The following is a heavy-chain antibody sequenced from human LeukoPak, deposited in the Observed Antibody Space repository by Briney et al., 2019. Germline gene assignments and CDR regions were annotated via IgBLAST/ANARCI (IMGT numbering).Heavy chain of an antibody. CDR2: ISAYNGNT. Sequence: ASVKVSCKASGYTFTNYYIHWVRQAPGQGLEWMGWISAYNGNTNYAQKLQGRVTMTTDTSTSTAYMELRSLRSDDTAVYYCARVPHPYYSGGPAYYYYYMDVWGKGTTVTVSS. V-gene: IGHV1-18*04. CDR1: GYTFTNYY. CDR3: ARVPHPYYSGGPAYYYYYMDV. D-gene: IGHD4-11*01. J-gene: IGHJ6*03.